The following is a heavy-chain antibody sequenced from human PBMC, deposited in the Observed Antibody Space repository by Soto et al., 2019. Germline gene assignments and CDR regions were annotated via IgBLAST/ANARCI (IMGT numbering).Heavy chain of an antibody. CDR1: GYTFTSYG. D-gene: IGHD6-19*01. CDR2: ISAYNGNT. CDR3: AREAVAGIYYYYYGMDV. V-gene: IGHV1-18*01. Sequence: ASVKFSCKASGYTFTSYGISWVRQAPGQGLEWMGWISAYNGNTNYAQKLQGRVTMTTDTSTSTAYMELRSLRSDDTAVYYCAREAVAGIYYYYYGMDVWGQGTTVTVSS. J-gene: IGHJ6*02.